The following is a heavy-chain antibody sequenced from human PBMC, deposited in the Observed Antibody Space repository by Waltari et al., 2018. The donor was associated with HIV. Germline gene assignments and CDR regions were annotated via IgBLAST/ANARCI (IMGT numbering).Heavy chain of an antibody. J-gene: IGHJ4*02. Sequence: QVQLQESGPGLVNPLQTLSLTCTVSGGSFRSGSSSWSWIRPPAGEGLVWIGRIYTSGSTNYNPSLKSRVTISVDTSKNQFSLKLSSVTAADTAVYYCARDPELSSNYGDLLWLSNWGQGTLVTVSS. CDR2: IYTSGST. V-gene: IGHV4-61*02. CDR3: ARDPELSSNYGDLLWLSN. CDR1: GGSFRSGSSS. D-gene: IGHD4-4*01.